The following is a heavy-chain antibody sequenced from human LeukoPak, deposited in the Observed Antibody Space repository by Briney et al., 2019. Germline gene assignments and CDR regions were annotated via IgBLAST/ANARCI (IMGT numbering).Heavy chain of an antibody. Sequence: PGGSLRLSCAASGFTFSSYWMHWVRQAPGKGLVWVTRINSDGSSTNYADSVKGRFTISRDNAKNTLYLQTNSLRVEDTAVYYCARDRGTGYRWFDPWGQGTLVTVSS. D-gene: IGHD3-10*01. CDR1: GFTFSSYW. CDR2: INSDGSST. V-gene: IGHV3-74*01. J-gene: IGHJ5*02. CDR3: ARDRGTGYRWFDP.